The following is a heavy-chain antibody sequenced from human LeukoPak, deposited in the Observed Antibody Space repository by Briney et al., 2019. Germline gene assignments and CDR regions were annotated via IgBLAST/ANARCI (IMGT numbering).Heavy chain of an antibody. CDR1: GYTFTGYY. V-gene: IGHV1-2*02. J-gene: IGHJ4*02. CDR2: INPNSGGT. CDR3: ARLSVVAADFDY. Sequence: ASVKVSFTASGYTFTGYYMHWVRQAPGQGLEWMGWINPNSGGTNYAQKFQGKVTMTRDTSISTAYMELSRLRSDDTAVYYCARLSVVAADFDYWGQGTLVTVSS. D-gene: IGHD6-13*01.